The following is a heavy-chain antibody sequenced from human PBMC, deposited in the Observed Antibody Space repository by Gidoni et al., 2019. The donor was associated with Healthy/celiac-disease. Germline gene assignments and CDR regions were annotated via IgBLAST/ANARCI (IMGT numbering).Heavy chain of an antibody. CDR2: ISWNSGSI. D-gene: IGHD3-16*02. Sequence: EVQLVESGGGLVQPGRSLRLSCSASGFTFDDYAMHWVRQAPGKALEWVSGISWNSGSIGYADSVKGRFTISRDNAKNSLYLQMNSLRAEDTALYYCAKAGGIYDYIWGSYRGFDYWGQGTLVTVSS. CDR3: AKAGGIYDYIWGSYRGFDY. CDR1: GFTFDDYA. V-gene: IGHV3-9*01. J-gene: IGHJ4*02.